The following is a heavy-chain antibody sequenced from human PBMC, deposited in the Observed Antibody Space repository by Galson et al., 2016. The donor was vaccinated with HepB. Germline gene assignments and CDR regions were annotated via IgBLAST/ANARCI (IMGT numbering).Heavy chain of an antibody. CDR1: DDSINSVDYS. V-gene: IGHV4-30-2*01. J-gene: IGHJ6*04. CDR2: IYHSGSS. CDR3: ARDGHLSDVPGMDV. Sequence: TLSLTCSVSDDSINSVDYSWAWIRQPPGKGLEWIGYIYHSGSSYYNPSLEIRVTISLDTSKNQFSLKLSSVTAADTAVYYCARDGHLSDVPGMDVWGNGTTVTVSS. D-gene: IGHD2-21*02.